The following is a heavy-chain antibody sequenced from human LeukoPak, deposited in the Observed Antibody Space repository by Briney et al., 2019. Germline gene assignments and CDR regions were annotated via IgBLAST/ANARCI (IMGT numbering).Heavy chain of an antibody. Sequence: PSETLSLTCTVSGYSISSIHCWGWIRQPPGKGLEWIGTICQSGSTYYSPSLKSRVILSLDTSKNQFSLRLRSVTAADTAVYYCARVVVRNAFDIWGQGTMVTVSS. CDR2: ICQSGST. CDR3: ARVVVRNAFDI. D-gene: IGHD2-15*01. J-gene: IGHJ3*02. CDR1: GYSISSIHC. V-gene: IGHV4-38-2*02.